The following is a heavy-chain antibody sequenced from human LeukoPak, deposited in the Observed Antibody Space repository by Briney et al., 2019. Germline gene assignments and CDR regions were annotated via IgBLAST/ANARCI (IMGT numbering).Heavy chain of an antibody. V-gene: IGHV6-1*01. D-gene: IGHD4-17*01. Sequence: SQTLSLTCVISGDSVSNNSAAWNWIRQSPSRGLEWLGRTYYRSKWFNDFALSVKSRITINPDTSKNQFSLQLNSVTPEDTAVYYCAKNYGDSNWFDPWSQGTLVTVSS. CDR3: AKNYGDSNWFDP. CDR2: TYYRSKWFN. J-gene: IGHJ5*02. CDR1: GDSVSNNSAA.